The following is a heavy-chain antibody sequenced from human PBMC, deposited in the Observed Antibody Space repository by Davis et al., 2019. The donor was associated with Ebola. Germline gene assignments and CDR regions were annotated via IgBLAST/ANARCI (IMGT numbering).Heavy chain of an antibody. J-gene: IGHJ6*02. CDR3: ARRDFAAAGIGDYYGMDV. Sequence: GESLKISCKGSGYSFTSYWIGWVRQMPGKGLEWMGIIYHGDSDTRYSPSFQGQVTISADKSISTAYLQWSSLKASDTAMYYCARRDFAAAGIGDYYGMDVWGQGTTVTVSS. CDR1: GYSFTSYW. V-gene: IGHV5-51*01. CDR2: IYHGDSDT. D-gene: IGHD6-13*01.